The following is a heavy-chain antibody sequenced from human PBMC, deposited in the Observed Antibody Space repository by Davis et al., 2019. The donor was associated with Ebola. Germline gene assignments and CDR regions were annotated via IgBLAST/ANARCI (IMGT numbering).Heavy chain of an antibody. CDR2: IIPIFGAA. V-gene: IGHV1-69*13. CDR3: AREEGPNVDTAMETGDY. J-gene: IGHJ4*02. CDR1: GGTFSSYA. Sequence: SVKVSCKASGGTFSSYAISWVRQAPGQGLEWMGGIIPIFGAANYAQKFQGRVTITADESTSTAYMELSSLRSEDTAVYYCAREEGPNVDTAMETGDYWGQGTLVTVSS. D-gene: IGHD5-18*01.